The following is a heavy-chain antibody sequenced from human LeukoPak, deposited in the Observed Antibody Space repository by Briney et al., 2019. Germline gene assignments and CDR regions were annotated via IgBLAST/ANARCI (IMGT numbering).Heavy chain of an antibody. D-gene: IGHD3-10*01. CDR3: ARDSYTGRGVPFNY. Sequence: LPGGSLRLSCAASGFTFSSYAMSWVRQAPGKGLEWVSYISSSGSTIYYADSVKGRFTISRDNAKNSLYLQMNSLRAEDTAVYYCARDSYTGRGVPFNYWGQGTLVTVSS. V-gene: IGHV3-48*03. J-gene: IGHJ4*02. CDR2: ISSSGSTI. CDR1: GFTFSSYA.